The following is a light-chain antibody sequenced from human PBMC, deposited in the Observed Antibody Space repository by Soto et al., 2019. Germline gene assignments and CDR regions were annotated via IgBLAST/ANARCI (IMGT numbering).Light chain of an antibody. Sequence: DIQMTQSPSSLSASVGDRVTITCRASQSISNYLNWYQQKPGKAPNLLIYAASSLQSGVPSRFSGSGSGTDFTLTISSLQIEDFATYYCQQSYNAPKPVGQGTKLEIK. CDR3: QQSYNAPKP. CDR1: QSISNY. V-gene: IGKV1-39*01. CDR2: AAS. J-gene: IGKJ2*01.